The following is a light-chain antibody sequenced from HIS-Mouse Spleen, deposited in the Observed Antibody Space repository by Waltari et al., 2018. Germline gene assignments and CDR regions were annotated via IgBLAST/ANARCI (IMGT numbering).Light chain of an antibody. V-gene: IGLV3-21*03. J-gene: IGLJ2*01. CDR2: DDG. CDR3: QVWDSSSDHVV. CDR1: NIGSES. Sequence: SYVLTQPPSVSVAPGKTARITCGGNNIGSESVHWYQQKPGQAPVLVVYDDGDRPSGFPERFAGSNSGNTATLTISRVEAGDEADYYCQVWDSSSDHVVFGGGTKLTVL.